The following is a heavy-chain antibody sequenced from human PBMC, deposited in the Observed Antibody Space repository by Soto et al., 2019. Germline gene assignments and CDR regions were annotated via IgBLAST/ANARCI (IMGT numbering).Heavy chain of an antibody. CDR2: IYDSGST. D-gene: IGHD5-12*01. Sequence: SETLSLTCTVSGGFISSYYWSRIRQTPGKGLERIGYIYDSGSTNYNPSLKSRVTISLDTSKNQFSLRLSSVTAAVSVVFYCATSREWLRFDAFDIWGHGTMVTVSS. V-gene: IGHV4-59*01. CDR3: ATSREWLRFDAFDI. CDR1: GGFISSYY. J-gene: IGHJ3*02.